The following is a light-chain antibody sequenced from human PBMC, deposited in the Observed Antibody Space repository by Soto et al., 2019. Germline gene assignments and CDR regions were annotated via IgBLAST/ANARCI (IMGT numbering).Light chain of an antibody. CDR2: DAS. CDR1: QSVSSY. Sequence: EIVLTQSPATLSLSPGERATLSCRASQSVSSYLAWYQQKPGQAPRLLIYDASNRATGIPARFNGSGSGTVFTLTISSLEPEDFAVYYCQQRSNWPTFGQGTKVEIK. V-gene: IGKV3-11*01. J-gene: IGKJ1*01. CDR3: QQRSNWPT.